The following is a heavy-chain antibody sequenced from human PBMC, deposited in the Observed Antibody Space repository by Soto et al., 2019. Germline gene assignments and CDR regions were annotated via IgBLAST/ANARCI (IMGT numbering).Heavy chain of an antibody. CDR2: IYYSGST. J-gene: IGHJ4*02. V-gene: IGHV4-61*01. CDR3: ARGPPNTY. Sequence: SETLSLTCTVSGGSVSSGSYYWSWIRQPPGKGLEWIGYIYYSGSTNYNPSLKSRVTISVDTSKNQFSLKLSSVTAADTAVYYCARGPPNTYWGQGTLVTVSS. D-gene: IGHD2-8*01. CDR1: GGSVSSGSYY.